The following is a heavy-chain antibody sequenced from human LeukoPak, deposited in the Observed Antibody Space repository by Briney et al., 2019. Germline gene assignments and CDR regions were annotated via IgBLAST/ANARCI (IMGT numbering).Heavy chain of an antibody. D-gene: IGHD2/OR15-2a*01. V-gene: IGHV3-23*01. CDR2: ISGSGDST. CDR3: AKDHDHENQWFDP. CDR1: GFTFSSYA. Sequence: GGSLRLSCAASGFTFSSYAMSWVRQAPGKGLEWVSVISGSGDSTYYADSVKGRFTVSRDNSKNTLYLQMNSLRAEDTAVYYCAKDHDHENQWFDPWGQGTLVTVSS. J-gene: IGHJ5*02.